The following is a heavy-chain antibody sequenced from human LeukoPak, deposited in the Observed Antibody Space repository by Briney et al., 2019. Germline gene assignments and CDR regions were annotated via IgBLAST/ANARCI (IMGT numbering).Heavy chain of an antibody. J-gene: IGHJ3*02. V-gene: IGHV4-39*01. D-gene: IGHD3-10*01. CDR3: ATGRGEFDAFHI. Sequence: SETLSLTCTVSGDSISSSSFFWGWIRQPPGKGLEWIGSIHYSGRTYYNPSLKSRVTISVDTSKNQFSLQLNSVTPEDTAVYYCATGRGEFDAFHIWGQGTMVTVSS. CDR2: IHYSGRT. CDR1: GDSISSSSFF.